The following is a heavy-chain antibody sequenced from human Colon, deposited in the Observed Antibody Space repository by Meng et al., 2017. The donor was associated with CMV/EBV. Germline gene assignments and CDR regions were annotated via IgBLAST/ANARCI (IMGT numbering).Heavy chain of an antibody. Sequence: GESLKISCAASGFTFSNYWMTWLRQAPGRGLELVAHIKEDGSEKYFVGSVKGRFTVSRDNAKNSLYLQMNSLRAEDTAVYYCAKGAIVGVTAPDYWGQGTLVTVSS. CDR1: GFTFSNYW. CDR3: AKGAIVGVTAPDY. CDR2: IKEDGSEK. V-gene: IGHV3-7*03. J-gene: IGHJ4*02. D-gene: IGHD3-3*01.